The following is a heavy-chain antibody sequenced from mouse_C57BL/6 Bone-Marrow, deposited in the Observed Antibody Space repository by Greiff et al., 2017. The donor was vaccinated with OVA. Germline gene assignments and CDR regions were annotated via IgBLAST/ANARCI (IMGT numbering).Heavy chain of an antibody. D-gene: IGHD1-1*01. CDR1: GYTFTSYG. CDR2: IYPRSGNT. J-gene: IGHJ3*01. Sequence: QVQLQQSGAELARPGDSVKLSCKASGYTFTSYGISWVKQRTGQGLEWIGEIYPRSGNTYYNEKFKGKATLTADKSSSTAYMELRSLTSEDSAVYFCAIPYYGSSRAYWGQGTLVTVSA. V-gene: IGHV1-81*01. CDR3: AIPYYGSSRAY.